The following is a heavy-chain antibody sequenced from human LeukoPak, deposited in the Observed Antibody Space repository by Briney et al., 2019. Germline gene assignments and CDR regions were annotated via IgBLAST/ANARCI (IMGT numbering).Heavy chain of an antibody. D-gene: IGHD5-24*01. Sequence: PSEALSLTCTVSGGSISRGGYYWSWIRQHPGRGLEWIGYIYYSGSTYYNPSLKSRVTISVDTSKNQFSLKLSSVTAADTAVYYCARAKEDMAPGYCFDYWGQGTLVTVSS. CDR3: ARAKEDMAPGYCFDY. V-gene: IGHV4-31*03. J-gene: IGHJ4*02. CDR2: IYYSGST. CDR1: GGSISRGGYY.